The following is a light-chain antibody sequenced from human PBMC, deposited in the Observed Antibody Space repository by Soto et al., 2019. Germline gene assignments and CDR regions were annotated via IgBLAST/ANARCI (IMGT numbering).Light chain of an antibody. J-gene: IGLJ1*01. CDR2: NVS. Sequence: SVLTQPASVSGSPGQSITISCTGTSSDVGGYNSVSWYQQHPGKAPELMIYNVSNRPSGISDRFSGSRSGNTASLTISGLQAVDEADYYCSSYTSSSTYVFGTGTNVTV. CDR1: SSDVGGYNS. CDR3: SSYTSSSTYV. V-gene: IGLV2-14*03.